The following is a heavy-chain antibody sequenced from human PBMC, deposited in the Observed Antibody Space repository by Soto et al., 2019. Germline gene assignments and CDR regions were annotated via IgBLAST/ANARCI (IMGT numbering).Heavy chain of an antibody. V-gene: IGHV1-69*13. J-gene: IGHJ5*02. Sequence: ASVKVSCKASGGTFSSYAISWVRQAPGQGLEWMGGIIPIFGTANYAQKFQGRVTITADESTSTAYMELSSLRSEDTAVYYCAREANYDILTGYYSTWGQGTLVTVSS. D-gene: IGHD3-9*01. CDR1: GGTFSSYA. CDR2: IIPIFGTA. CDR3: AREANYDILTGYYST.